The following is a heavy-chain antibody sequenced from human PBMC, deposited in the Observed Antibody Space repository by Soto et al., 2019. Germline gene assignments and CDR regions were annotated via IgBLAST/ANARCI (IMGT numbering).Heavy chain of an antibody. CDR1: GGSITSYR. Sequence: SETLSLTCKVSGGSITSYRWSWIRQSAGKGLEWIGRINTSGNTHYNPSLKSRVTVSIDTSQDQFFLTVTSVTAADSAVYYCARESGDNWDYEAYWGQGTPVTVSS. J-gene: IGHJ4*02. CDR3: ARESGDNWDYEAY. CDR2: INTSGNT. D-gene: IGHD1-7*01. V-gene: IGHV4-4*07.